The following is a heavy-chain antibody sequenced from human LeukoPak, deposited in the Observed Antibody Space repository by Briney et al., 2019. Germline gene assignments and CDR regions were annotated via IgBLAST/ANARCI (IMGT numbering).Heavy chain of an antibody. Sequence: ASVKVSCKASGHTFTDYGISWVRQAPGQGLEWMGWISVYNGNTNYAQKLQGRVTMTTDTSTSTAYMELRSLRSDDTALYYCARDTGGVTDFDYWGQGTLVTVSS. CDR2: ISVYNGNT. V-gene: IGHV1-18*01. CDR3: ARDTGGVTDFDY. CDR1: GHTFTDYG. D-gene: IGHD3-16*01. J-gene: IGHJ4*02.